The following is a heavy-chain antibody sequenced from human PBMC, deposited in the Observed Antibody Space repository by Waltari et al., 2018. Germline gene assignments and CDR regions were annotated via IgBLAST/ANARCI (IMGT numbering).Heavy chain of an antibody. CDR2: IKPDGSEK. CDR3: SRRLDA. CDR1: GFTFSKEW. Sequence: EVQLVESGGGLVQPGGSLRLSCAASGFTFSKEWMDWVRQAPGKGLEWVANIKPDGSEKYSVDSVKGRFTISRDNAKNSVYLQMNSLRVEDTAVYYCSRRLDAWGQGTTVTVSS. J-gene: IGHJ6*02. V-gene: IGHV3-7*03.